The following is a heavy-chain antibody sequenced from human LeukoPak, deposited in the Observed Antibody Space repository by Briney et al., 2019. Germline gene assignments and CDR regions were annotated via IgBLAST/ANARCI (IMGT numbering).Heavy chain of an antibody. CDR1: GFTFSRYW. V-gene: IGHV3-74*01. Sequence: PGESLRLSCAASGFTFSRYWMHWVRQAPGEGLVWVSRIDEHGTTIDYADSVRDRFTISRDNAKNTLYLHMNSLRAEDTAMYYCARDAGGAGSHWGQGSLVTVSS. J-gene: IGHJ4*02. CDR2: IDEHGTTI. CDR3: ARDAGGAGSH. D-gene: IGHD3-10*01.